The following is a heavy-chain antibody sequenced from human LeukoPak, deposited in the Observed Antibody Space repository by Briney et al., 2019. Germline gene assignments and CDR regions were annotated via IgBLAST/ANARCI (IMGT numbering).Heavy chain of an antibody. J-gene: IGHJ4*02. Sequence: AGGSLRLSCAASGFTFSSYWMSWVRQAPGKGLEWVANIKQGGSEKYYVDSVKGRFTISRDNAKNSLYLQMNSLRAEDTAVYYCARPRYSGSYRPFDYWGQGTLVTVSS. CDR1: GFTFSSYW. CDR3: ARPRYSGSYRPFDY. V-gene: IGHV3-7*01. D-gene: IGHD1-26*01. CDR2: IKQGGSEK.